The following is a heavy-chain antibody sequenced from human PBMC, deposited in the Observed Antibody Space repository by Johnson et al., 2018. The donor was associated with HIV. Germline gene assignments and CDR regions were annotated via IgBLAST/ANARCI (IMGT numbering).Heavy chain of an antibody. J-gene: IGHJ3*02. CDR2: ISYDGSNK. CDR1: GFTFSSYA. D-gene: IGHD3-10*01. V-gene: IGHV3-30-3*01. CDR3: ARTPETGDAFDI. Sequence: QVQLVESGGGVVQPGRSLRLSCAASGFTFSSYAMHWVRQAPGKGLEWVAVISYDGSNKYYADSVKGRFTISRDNSKNTLYLQMNSLRAEDTAVYYCARTPETGDAFDIWGQGTMVTVSS.